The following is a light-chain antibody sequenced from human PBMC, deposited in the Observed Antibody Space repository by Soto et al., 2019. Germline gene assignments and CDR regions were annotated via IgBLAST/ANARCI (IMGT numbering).Light chain of an antibody. CDR3: SSYTSGSLRV. V-gene: IGLV2-14*01. CDR2: EVS. CDR1: SSDVGDYNY. Sequence: QPVLTQPASVSGSPGQSITISCTGTSSDVGDYNYVSWYQQHPGKAPKLLIYEVSYRPSGVSDRFSGSKSGNTASLTISGLQAEDEADYYCSSYTSGSLRVFGTGTKLTVL. J-gene: IGLJ1*01.